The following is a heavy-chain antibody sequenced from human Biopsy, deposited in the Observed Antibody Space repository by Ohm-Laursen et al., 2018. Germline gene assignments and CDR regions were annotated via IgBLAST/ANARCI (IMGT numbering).Heavy chain of an antibody. CDR3: ARGMRSSGWPYFDS. Sequence: PSETLSLTWTVSGDSVSSGSFYWTWIWQPPGQGLEYIGYIYDRGSTANYNPSLESRVTMSVDMPKNQFSLKLSSVTAADTAIYYCARGMRSSGWPYFDSWGQGTLVTVSS. J-gene: IGHJ4*02. CDR1: GDSVSSGSFY. D-gene: IGHD6-19*01. CDR2: IYDRGSTA. V-gene: IGHV4-61*01.